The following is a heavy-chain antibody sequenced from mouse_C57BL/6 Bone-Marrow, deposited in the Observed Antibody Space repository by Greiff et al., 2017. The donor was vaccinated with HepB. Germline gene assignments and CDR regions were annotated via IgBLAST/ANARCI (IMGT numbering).Heavy chain of an antibody. CDR1: GYTFTDHT. CDR3: ARSPLYGSSYYYAMDY. Sequence: QVQLQQSDAELVKPGASVKISCKVSGYTFTDHTIHWMKQRPEQGLAWIGYIYPRDGSTKYNEKFKGKATLTADKSSSTAYMQLNSLTSEDSAVYFCARSPLYGSSYYYAMDYWGQGTSVTVSS. J-gene: IGHJ4*01. V-gene: IGHV1-78*01. CDR2: IYPRDGST. D-gene: IGHD1-1*01.